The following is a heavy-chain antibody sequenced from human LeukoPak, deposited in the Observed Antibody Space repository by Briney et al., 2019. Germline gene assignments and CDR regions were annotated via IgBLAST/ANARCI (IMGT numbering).Heavy chain of an antibody. Sequence: PSQTLSLTCTVSGGSISSGSYYWSWIRQPAGKGLEWIGRIYTSGSTNYNPSLKSRVTISVDTSKNQFSLKLSSVTAADTAVYYCASDSSSSPYYYYYYMDVWGKGTTVTVSS. V-gene: IGHV4-61*02. CDR2: IYTSGST. CDR1: GGSISSGSYY. CDR3: ASDSSSSPYYYYYYMDV. D-gene: IGHD6-6*01. J-gene: IGHJ6*03.